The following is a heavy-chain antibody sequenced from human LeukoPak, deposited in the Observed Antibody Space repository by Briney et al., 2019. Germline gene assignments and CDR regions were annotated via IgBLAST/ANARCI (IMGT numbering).Heavy chain of an antibody. V-gene: IGHV3-23*01. J-gene: IGHJ3*02. Sequence: GGSLRLSCAASGFTFRSYAMNWVRQAPGKGLDWVSGISGSGINTYYADSVKGRFTISRDNSKNTLYLQMNGLRPEDTAVYYCARDPLDISRWANAFDIWGQGTMVTVSS. CDR3: ARDPLDISRWANAFDI. CDR1: GFTFRSYA. D-gene: IGHD2-2*03. CDR2: ISGSGINT.